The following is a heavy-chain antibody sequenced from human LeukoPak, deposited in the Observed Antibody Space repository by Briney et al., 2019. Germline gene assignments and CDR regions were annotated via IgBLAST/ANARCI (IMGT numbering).Heavy chain of an antibody. CDR1: GGTFSSYA. Sequence: GASVKLSCKASGGTFSSYAISWVRQAPGQGLEWMGGIIPIFGTANYAQKFQGRVTITADESTSTAYMELSSLRSEDTAVYYCASHRIDLHYYDSSGPDNWFDPWGQGTLVTVPS. J-gene: IGHJ5*02. CDR2: IIPIFGTA. CDR3: ASHRIDLHYYDSSGPDNWFDP. V-gene: IGHV1-69*13. D-gene: IGHD3-22*01.